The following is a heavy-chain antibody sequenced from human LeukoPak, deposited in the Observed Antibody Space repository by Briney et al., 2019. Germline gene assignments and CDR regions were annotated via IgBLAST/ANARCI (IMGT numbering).Heavy chain of an antibody. CDR2: VSGSGSTV. J-gene: IGHJ4*02. CDR1: GFTFGDHI. Sequence: GGSLGLSCAASGFTFGDHIMNWVRQLPGKRLEWVAYVSGSGSTVYYADSVKGRFTVSRDNGKSSLYLQMNSLRVEDTALYYCVRQFASWGQGTLVTVSS. V-gene: IGHV3-48*01. CDR3: VRQFAS.